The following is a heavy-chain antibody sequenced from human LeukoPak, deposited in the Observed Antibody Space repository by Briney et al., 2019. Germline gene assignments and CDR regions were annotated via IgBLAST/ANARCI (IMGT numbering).Heavy chain of an antibody. V-gene: IGHV3-7*01. D-gene: IGHD1-14*01. CDR3: TRDRSRAEDD. CDR2: INQGGSDK. Sequence: AGSLRLSCAASGFTFSSYWMSWVRQAPGKGLEWVANINQGGSDKYYVDSVKGRFTISRDNANNLLYLQMNSLRGEDTAVYYCTRDRSRAEDDWGQGTLVTVSS. CDR1: GFTFSSYW. J-gene: IGHJ4*02.